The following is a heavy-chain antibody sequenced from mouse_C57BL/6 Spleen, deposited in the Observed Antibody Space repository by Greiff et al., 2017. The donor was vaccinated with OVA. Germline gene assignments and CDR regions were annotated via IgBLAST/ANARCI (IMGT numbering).Heavy chain of an antibody. CDR1: GYTFTSYW. CDR3: ARDYGSSYGAMDY. Sequence: QVQLQQPGAELVKPGASVKVSCKASGYTFTSYWMHWVKQRPGQGLEWIGRIYPRDGSTKYNEKFKGKATLTVDTSSSTAYMELHSLTSEDSAVYFCARDYGSSYGAMDYWGQGTSVTVSS. D-gene: IGHD1-1*01. J-gene: IGHJ4*01. V-gene: IGHV1-85*01. CDR2: IYPRDGST.